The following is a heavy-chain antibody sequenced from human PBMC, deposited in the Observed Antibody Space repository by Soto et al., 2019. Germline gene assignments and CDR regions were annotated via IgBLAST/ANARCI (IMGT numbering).Heavy chain of an antibody. V-gene: IGHV1-18*01. J-gene: IGHJ6*02. CDR3: ARARRLIIPDAIRGGMDV. Sequence: GASVKVSCKASGYTFTSYGISWVRQAPGQGLEWMGWISAYNGNTNYAQKLQGRVTMTTDTSTSTAYMELRSLRSDDTAVYYCARARRLIIPDAIRGGMDVWGQGTTVTVSS. CDR1: GYTFTSYG. D-gene: IGHD2-2*02. CDR2: ISAYNGNT.